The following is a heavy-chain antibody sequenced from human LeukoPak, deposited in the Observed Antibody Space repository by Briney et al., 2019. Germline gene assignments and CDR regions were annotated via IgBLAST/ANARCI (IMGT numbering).Heavy chain of an antibody. J-gene: IGHJ4*02. V-gene: IGHV4-59*12. D-gene: IGHD3-10*01. CDR1: GGSISSYY. Sequence: SETLSLTCTVSGGSISSYYWSWIRQPPGKGLEWIGYIYYSGSTNYNPSLKSRVTISLDTSKNQFSLKLRSVTAADTAVYYCARGYASGSYWVYWGQGTLVTVSS. CDR2: IYYSGST. CDR3: ARGYASGSYWVY.